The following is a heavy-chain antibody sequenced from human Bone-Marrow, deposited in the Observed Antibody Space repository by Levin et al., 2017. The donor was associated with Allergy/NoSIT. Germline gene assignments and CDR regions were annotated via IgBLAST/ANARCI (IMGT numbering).Heavy chain of an antibody. J-gene: IGHJ4*02. CDR1: GYRFNSYS. CDR3: AITYWYGSGSYGPFDY. Sequence: GESLKISCKGSGYRFNSYSINWVRQMPGTGLEWMGRIDPSDSYANYNPSFQGHVAFSVDESTSTAFLQWSSLRASDTAMYFCAITYWYGSGSYGPFDYWGQGTLVTVSS. V-gene: IGHV5-10-1*01. D-gene: IGHD3-10*01. CDR2: IDPSDSYA.